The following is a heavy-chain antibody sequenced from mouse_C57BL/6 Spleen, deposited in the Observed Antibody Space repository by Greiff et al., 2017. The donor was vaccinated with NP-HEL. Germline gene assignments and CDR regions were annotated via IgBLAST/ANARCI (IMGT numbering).Heavy chain of an antibody. CDR1: GYTFTSYW. Sequence: QVQLQQPGTELVKPGASVKLSCKASGYTFTSYWMHWVKQRPGQGLEWIGNINPSNGGTNYNEKFKSKATLTVDKSSSTAYMQLSSLTSEDSAVYYCARSECFTTVVATRPMDYWGQGTSVTVSS. V-gene: IGHV1-53*01. D-gene: IGHD1-1*01. J-gene: IGHJ4*01. CDR3: ARSECFTTVVATRPMDY. CDR2: INPSNGGT.